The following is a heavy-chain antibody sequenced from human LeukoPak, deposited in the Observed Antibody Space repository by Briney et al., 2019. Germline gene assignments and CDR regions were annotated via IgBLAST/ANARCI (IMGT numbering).Heavy chain of an antibody. CDR1: GGSVSRGGYY. J-gene: IGHJ4*02. D-gene: IGHD1-26*01. CDR2: TSYSEGT. CDR3: ATADWESFYFDS. Sequence: PSETLSLTCTVSGGSVSRGGYYWNWIRQHPGKGLEWIGFTSYSEGTYYNPSLMSRITISVDISQNLFSLKMRDVTAADTAVYFCATADWESFYFDSWGQGALVAVSS. V-gene: IGHV4-31*03.